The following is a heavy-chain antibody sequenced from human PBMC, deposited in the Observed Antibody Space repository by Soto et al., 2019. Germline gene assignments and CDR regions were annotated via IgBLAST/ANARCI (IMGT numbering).Heavy chain of an antibody. J-gene: IGHJ4*02. CDR2: ISSSSSTI. V-gene: IGHV3-48*01. D-gene: IGHD5-12*01. CDR1: GFTFSSYS. Sequence: EVQLVESGGGLVQPGGSLRLSCAASGFTFSSYSMNWVRQAPGKGLEWVSYISSSSSTIYYADSVKGRFTISRDNAKNSLYLQMNSLRAEDTAVYYCARRMGVGGYEGRGDFDYWGQGTLVTVSS. CDR3: ARRMGVGGYEGRGDFDY.